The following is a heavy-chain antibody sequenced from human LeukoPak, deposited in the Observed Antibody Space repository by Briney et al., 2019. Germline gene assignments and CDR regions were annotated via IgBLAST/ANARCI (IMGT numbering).Heavy chain of an antibody. J-gene: IGHJ4*02. Sequence: GASVKVSCKASGYTFTDYFLHWVRQAPGQGREWMGWINPNAGGTNYAQKFQGRVTMTWDTSVTTVYMELSSLRSDDTAVYYCARAHTSGWFWGPGTLVTVSS. D-gene: IGHD6-19*01. CDR3: ARAHTSGWF. CDR1: GYTFTDYF. CDR2: INPNAGGT. V-gene: IGHV1-2*02.